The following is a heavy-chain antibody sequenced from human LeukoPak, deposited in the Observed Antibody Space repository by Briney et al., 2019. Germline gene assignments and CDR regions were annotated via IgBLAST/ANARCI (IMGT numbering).Heavy chain of an antibody. CDR2: IYYSGST. D-gene: IGHD2-2*03. J-gene: IGHJ6*03. CDR1: GGSISSYY. Sequence: SETLSLTCTVSGGSISSYYWSWIRQPPGKGLEWIGYIYYSGSTNYNPSFKSRVTISVDTSKNQFSLKLSSVTAADTAVYYCARVDIVVVPAARYYYYYMDVWGKGTTVTISS. CDR3: ARVDIVVVPAARYYYYYMDV. V-gene: IGHV4-59*01.